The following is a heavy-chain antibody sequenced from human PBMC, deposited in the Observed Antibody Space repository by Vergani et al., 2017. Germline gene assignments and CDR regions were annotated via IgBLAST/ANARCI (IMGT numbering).Heavy chain of an antibody. CDR3: ARRRRDGYNYPFDY. Sequence: QVQLQESGPGLVKPSETLSLTCTVSGGSISSYYWSWIRQPPGKGLEWIGYIYYSGSTNYNPSLKSRVTISVDTSKNQFSLKLKSVTAADTAVYYCARRRRDGYNYPFDYWGQGTLVTVSS. J-gene: IGHJ4*02. V-gene: IGHV4-59*08. CDR1: GGSISSYY. D-gene: IGHD5-24*01. CDR2: IYYSGST.